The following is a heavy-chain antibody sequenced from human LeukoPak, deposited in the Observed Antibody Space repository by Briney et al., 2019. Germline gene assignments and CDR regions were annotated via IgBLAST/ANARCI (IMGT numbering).Heavy chain of an antibody. Sequence: PGGSLRLSCAASGFTFSSYAMHWVRQAPGKGLEWVADISYDGSNKYYADSVKGRFTISRDNSKNTLYLQMNSLRAEDTAVYYCARDYLDGVSDYVWNGMDVWGQGTTVTVSS. V-gene: IGHV3-30-3*01. CDR2: ISYDGSNK. CDR3: ARDYLDGVSDYVWNGMDV. CDR1: GFTFSSYA. J-gene: IGHJ6*02. D-gene: IGHD4-17*01.